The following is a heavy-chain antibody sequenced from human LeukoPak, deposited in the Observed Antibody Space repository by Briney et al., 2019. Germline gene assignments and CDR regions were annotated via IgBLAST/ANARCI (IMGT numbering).Heavy chain of an antibody. V-gene: IGHV4-59*08. CDR2: IYYSGST. J-gene: IGHJ6*02. Sequence: SETLSLICTVSGGTITRYYWSWIRQPPGKGLEWIGYIYYSGSTNYNPFLKSRVTISVDTAKNQFSLKLSSVTAADTAVYYCARRGFYYAMDVWGQGTTVTVSS. CDR1: GGTITRYY. CDR3: ARRGFYYAMDV.